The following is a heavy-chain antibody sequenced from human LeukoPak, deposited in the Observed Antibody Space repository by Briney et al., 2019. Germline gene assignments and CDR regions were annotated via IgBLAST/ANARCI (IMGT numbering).Heavy chain of an antibody. V-gene: IGHV1-69*05. Sequence: SVKVSCKASGYTFTSYGISWVRQAPGQGLEWMGGIIPIFGTANYAQKFQGRVTITTDESTSTAYMELSSLRSEDTAVYYCARGPHSYGYTSFDYWGQGTLVTVSS. D-gene: IGHD5-18*01. CDR3: ARGPHSYGYTSFDY. CDR1: GYTFTSYG. CDR2: IIPIFGTA. J-gene: IGHJ4*02.